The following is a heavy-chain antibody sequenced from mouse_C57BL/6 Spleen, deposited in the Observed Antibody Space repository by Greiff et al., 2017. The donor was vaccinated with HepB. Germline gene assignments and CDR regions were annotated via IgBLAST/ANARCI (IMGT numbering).Heavy chain of an antibody. Sequence: EVKLMESGGGLVKPGGSLKLSCAASGFTFSSYAMSWVRQTPEKRLEWVATISDGSSYTYYPDNVKGRFTISRDNAKNNLYLQMSHLKSEDTAMYYCAREGYGNPAWFAYWGQGTLVTVSA. CDR1: GFTFSSYA. CDR2: ISDGSSYT. J-gene: IGHJ3*01. CDR3: AREGYGNPAWFAY. D-gene: IGHD2-1*01. V-gene: IGHV5-4*01.